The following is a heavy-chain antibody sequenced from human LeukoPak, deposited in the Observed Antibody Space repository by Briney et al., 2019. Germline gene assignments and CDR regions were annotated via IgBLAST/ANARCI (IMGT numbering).Heavy chain of an antibody. V-gene: IGHV1-18*04. Sequence: ASVKVSCKASGYTFTGYYMHWVRQAPGQGLEWMGWISAYNGNTNYAQKLQGRVTMTTDTSTSTAYMELRSLRSDDTAVYYCARDYYDSSGCDYWGQGTLVTVSS. CDR1: GYTFTGYY. CDR3: ARDYYDSSGCDY. D-gene: IGHD3-22*01. J-gene: IGHJ4*02. CDR2: ISAYNGNT.